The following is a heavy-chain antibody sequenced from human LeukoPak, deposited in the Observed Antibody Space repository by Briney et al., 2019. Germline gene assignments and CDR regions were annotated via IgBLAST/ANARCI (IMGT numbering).Heavy chain of an antibody. CDR3: ARVDYQLLVGWFDP. J-gene: IGHJ5*02. CDR1: GFTFSSYA. CDR2: ISYDGSNK. V-gene: IGHV3-30*04. Sequence: GGSLRLSCAASGFTFSSYAMHWVRQAPGKGLEWVAVISYDGSNKYYADSVKGRLTISRDNSKNTLYLQMHSLRTEDTAVYFCARVDYQLLVGWFDPWGQGTLVTVSS. D-gene: IGHD1-26*01.